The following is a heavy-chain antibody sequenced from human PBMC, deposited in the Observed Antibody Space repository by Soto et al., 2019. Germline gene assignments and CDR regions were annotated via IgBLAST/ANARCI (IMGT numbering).Heavy chain of an antibody. CDR2: ISYDGSNK. J-gene: IGHJ6*02. V-gene: IGHV3-30*18. CDR1: GFTFSSYG. Sequence: QVQLVESGGGVVQPGRSLRLSCAASGFTFSSYGMHWVRQAPGKGLEWVAVISYDGSNKYYADSVKGRFTISRDHSKNTLYLQMNSLRAEDTAVYYCAKGGYYYYGMDVWGQGITVTVSS. CDR3: AKGGYYYYGMDV.